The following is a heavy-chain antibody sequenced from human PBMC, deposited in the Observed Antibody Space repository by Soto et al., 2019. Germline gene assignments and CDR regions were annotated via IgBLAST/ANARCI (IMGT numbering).Heavy chain of an antibody. CDR3: VRDGTKTLRDWFDP. Sequence: SETLSLTCTVSGASISGFYWSWIRKSAGKGLEWIGRIYATGTTDYNPSLKSRVVMSVDTSKKQFSLKLGSVTAADTAVYYCVRDGTKTLRDWFDPWGQGISVTVSS. CDR2: IYATGTT. V-gene: IGHV4-4*07. CDR1: GASISGFY. J-gene: IGHJ5*02. D-gene: IGHD1-1*01.